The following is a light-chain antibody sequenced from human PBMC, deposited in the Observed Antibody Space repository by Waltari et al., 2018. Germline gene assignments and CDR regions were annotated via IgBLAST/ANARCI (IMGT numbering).Light chain of an antibody. CDR2: DVT. V-gene: IGLV2-11*01. J-gene: IGLJ1*01. CDR3: CSFAAGDAYV. Sequence: QSALTQPRSVSGSPGQSVAISCTGTSSYVGGYNYVSWYQQHPGKAPNPLIYDVTARPSGVPDRFSGSKSGNTASLTVSGLQAEDEADYYCCSFAAGDAYVFGTGTKVSVL. CDR1: SSYVGGYNY.